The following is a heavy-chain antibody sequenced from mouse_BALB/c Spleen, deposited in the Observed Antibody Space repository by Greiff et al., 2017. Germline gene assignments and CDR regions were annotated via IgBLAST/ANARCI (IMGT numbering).Heavy chain of an antibody. CDR3: ARGAGYYVGFAY. Sequence: VQLKQSGPELVKPGASVKISCKATGYTFSSYWIEWVKQRPGHGLEWIGEILPGSGSTNYNEKFKGKATFTADTSSNTAYMQLSSLTSEDSAVYYCARGAGYYVGFAYWGQGTLVTVSA. V-gene: IGHV1-9*01. D-gene: IGHD2-3*01. CDR2: ILPGSGST. J-gene: IGHJ3*01. CDR1: GYTFSSYW.